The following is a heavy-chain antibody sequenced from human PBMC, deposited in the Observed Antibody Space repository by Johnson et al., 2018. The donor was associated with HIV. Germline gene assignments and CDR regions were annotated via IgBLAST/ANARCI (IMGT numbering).Heavy chain of an antibody. V-gene: IGHV3-23*04. CDR3: ARVLADGWFSYDVFDV. Sequence: VQLVESGGGLVQPGGSLRLSCAASGFTVSSNYMSWVRQAPGKGLEWVSAISGSGGSTYYADSVKGRFTISRDNSKNTLYLQMNSLRAEDTAVYYCARVLADGWFSYDVFDVWGQGTLVIVSS. D-gene: IGHD6-19*01. CDR1: GFTVSSNY. J-gene: IGHJ3*01. CDR2: ISGSGGST.